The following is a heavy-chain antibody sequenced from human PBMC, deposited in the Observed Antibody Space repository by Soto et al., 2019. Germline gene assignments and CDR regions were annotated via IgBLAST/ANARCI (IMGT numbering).Heavy chain of an antibody. CDR3: AKDYSSGWYSLHDAFDI. Sequence: GGSLILSCAASGFTFSSYSMSWVRQAPGKGLEWVSAISGSGGSTYYADSVKGRFTISRDNSKNTLYLQMNSLRAEDTAVYYCAKDYSSGWYSLHDAFDIWGQGTMVTVSS. D-gene: IGHD6-19*01. CDR2: ISGSGGST. J-gene: IGHJ3*02. CDR1: GFTFSSYS. V-gene: IGHV3-23*01.